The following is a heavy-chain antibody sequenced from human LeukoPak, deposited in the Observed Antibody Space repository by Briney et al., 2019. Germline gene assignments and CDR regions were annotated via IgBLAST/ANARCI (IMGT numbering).Heavy chain of an antibody. V-gene: IGHV3-30*04. D-gene: IGHD2-2*01. J-gene: IGHJ4*02. CDR1: GFTFSSYA. CDR3: ARDSVAPAVHYYFDY. CDR2: ISSDGSSK. Sequence: PGGSLRLSCAAPGFTFSSYAMHWVRQAPGKGLEWVAVISSDGSSKYYADSVKGRFTISRDNSKNTLYLQMNSLRAEDTAVYYCARDSVAPAVHYYFDYWGQGTLVTVSS.